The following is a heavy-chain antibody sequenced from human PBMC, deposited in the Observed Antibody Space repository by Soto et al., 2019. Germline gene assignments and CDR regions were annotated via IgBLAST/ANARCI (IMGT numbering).Heavy chain of an antibody. CDR3: VRTSSY. Sequence: VGSLRLSCAASGFAVNSDYMSWVRQAPGKGLEWVSVIFGGGTTHYSDSVKGRFTISRDNSKNTVFLQMNSLRVEDTAVYFCVRTSSYWGQGTRVTVS. CDR1: GFAVNSDY. CDR2: IFGGGTT. J-gene: IGHJ4*02. V-gene: IGHV3-53*01. D-gene: IGHD2-2*01.